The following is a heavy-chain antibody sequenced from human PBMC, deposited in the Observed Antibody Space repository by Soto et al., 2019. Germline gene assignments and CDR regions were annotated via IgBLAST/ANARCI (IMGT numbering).Heavy chain of an antibody. V-gene: IGHV4-30-2*01. CDR1: GGSISSGGYS. D-gene: IGHD2-2*01. Sequence: QLQLQESGSGLVKPSQTLSLTCAVSGGSISSGGYSWSWIRQPPGKGLAWIGYIYHSGSTYYNPSLKSRVTISVDRSKNQFSMKLSSVTAADTAVYYCARWVWDIVVVPAVTYGMDVWGQGTTVTVSS. J-gene: IGHJ6*02. CDR3: ARWVWDIVVVPAVTYGMDV. CDR2: IYHSGST.